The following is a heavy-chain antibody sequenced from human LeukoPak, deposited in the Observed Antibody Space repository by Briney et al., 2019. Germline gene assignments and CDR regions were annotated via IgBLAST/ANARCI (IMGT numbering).Heavy chain of an antibody. V-gene: IGHV4-34*01. CDR1: GGSFSGYY. Sequence: PSETLSLTCAVYGGSFSGYYWSWIRQPPGKGLEWIGEINHSGSTNYNPSLKSRVTISVDPSKNQFSLKLSSVTAADTAVYYCASKDAVRGESYFDYWGQGTLVTVSS. J-gene: IGHJ4*02. CDR3: ASKDAVRGESYFDY. D-gene: IGHD3-10*01. CDR2: INHSGST.